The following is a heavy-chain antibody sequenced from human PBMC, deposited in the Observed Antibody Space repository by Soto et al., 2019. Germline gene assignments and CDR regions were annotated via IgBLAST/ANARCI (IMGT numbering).Heavy chain of an antibody. V-gene: IGHV1-69*06. J-gene: IGHJ4*02. Sequence: QVQLVQSGAEVKKPGASVKVSCEASGGTFNTYTINWVRQAPGRGLEWVGQIVPMYDSVNYAENFQGRVTITADNSTKTAYIELTSRRSEDTALYFCASWRSYSGSYCFDYWGQGTVVTVSS. D-gene: IGHD1-26*01. CDR2: IVPMYDSV. CDR3: ASWRSYSGSYCFDY. CDR1: GGTFNTYT.